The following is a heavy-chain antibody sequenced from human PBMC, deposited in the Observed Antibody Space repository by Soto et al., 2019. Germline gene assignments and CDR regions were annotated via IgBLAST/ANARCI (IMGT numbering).Heavy chain of an antibody. CDR2: INPSGGST. CDR3: ARDAGGAVDTAMVEFDY. V-gene: IGHV1-46*01. Sequence: GASVKVSCKASGYTFTSYYMHWVRQAPGQGLEWMGIINPSGGSTSYAQKFQGRVTMTRDTSTSTVYMELSSLRSEDTAVYYCARDAGGAVDTAMVEFDYWGQGTLVTVPQ. D-gene: IGHD5-18*01. CDR1: GYTFTSYY. J-gene: IGHJ4*02.